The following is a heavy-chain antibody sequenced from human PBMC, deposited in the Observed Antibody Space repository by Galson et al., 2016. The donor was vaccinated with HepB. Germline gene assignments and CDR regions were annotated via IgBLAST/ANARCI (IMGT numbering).Heavy chain of an antibody. Sequence: SETLSLTCTVSGGSISGYYWSWIRQPPGKGLEWIGNVYSSGSTNYNPSLRSRVTMLVDTSKNQFSLRLRSMTSADTAVYYCARGPPLSDAYFYYGMDVWGQGTTVTASS. V-gene: IGHV4-59*01. CDR2: VYSSGST. CDR3: ARGPPLSDAYFYYGMDV. J-gene: IGHJ6*02. CDR1: GGSISGYY. D-gene: IGHD2-21*02.